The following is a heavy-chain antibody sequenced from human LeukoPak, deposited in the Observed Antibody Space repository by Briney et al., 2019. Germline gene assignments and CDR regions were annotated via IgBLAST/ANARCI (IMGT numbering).Heavy chain of an antibody. Sequence: SQTLSLTCAISGDSVSSNSASWNWIRQSPSRGFEWLGRTYYRSKWNTDYAVSVKGRITINPDTSKNQFSLYLNSVTPEDTAVYYCARDPDSSYEWGPFDPWGQGTLVTVSS. D-gene: IGHD1-26*01. CDR3: ARDPDSSYEWGPFDP. V-gene: IGHV6-1*01. CDR1: GDSVSSNSAS. CDR2: TYYRSKWNT. J-gene: IGHJ5*02.